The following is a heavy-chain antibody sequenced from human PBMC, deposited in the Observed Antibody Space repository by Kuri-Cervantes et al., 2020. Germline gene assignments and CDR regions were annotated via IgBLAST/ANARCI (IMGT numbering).Heavy chain of an antibody. V-gene: IGHV3-11*01. CDR1: GFTFSDYY. CDR2: ISSSGSTI. J-gene: IGHJ6*02. Sequence: GESLKISCAASGFTFSDYYMSWIRQAPGKGLEWVSYISSSGSTIYYADSVEGRFTISRDNAKNSLYLQMNSLRAEDTAVYYCAREPVSYYYYYGMDVWGQGTTVTVSS. CDR3: AREPVSYYYYYGMDV.